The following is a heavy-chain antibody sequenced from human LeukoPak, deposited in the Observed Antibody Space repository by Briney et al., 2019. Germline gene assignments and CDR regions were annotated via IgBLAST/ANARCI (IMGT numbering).Heavy chain of an antibody. D-gene: IGHD1-26*01. J-gene: IGHJ4*02. Sequence: PSETLSLTCTVSGGSISSYYWSWIRQPPGKGLEWIGYIYCAGSTNYNPSLKSRVTMSVDTSKNQFSLKLSSVTAADTAVYYCARVVGASVIDYWGQGTLVTVSS. CDR1: GGSISSYY. CDR3: ARVVGASVIDY. V-gene: IGHV4-59*01. CDR2: IYCAGST.